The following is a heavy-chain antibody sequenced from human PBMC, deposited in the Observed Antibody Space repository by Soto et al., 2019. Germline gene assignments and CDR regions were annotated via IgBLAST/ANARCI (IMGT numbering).Heavy chain of an antibody. CDR1: GFTFSSYA. D-gene: IGHD6-13*01. J-gene: IGHJ4*02. V-gene: IGHV3-30-3*01. Sequence: GGSLRLSCAASGFTFSSYAMHWVRQAPGKGLEWVAAISYDGSDQYYADSVKGRSTISRDNSKNTLFLQMNSLRADDTAMYYCAKDLMPGAAPWQEYFDQWGQGTLVTVSS. CDR2: ISYDGSDQ. CDR3: AKDLMPGAAPWQEYFDQ.